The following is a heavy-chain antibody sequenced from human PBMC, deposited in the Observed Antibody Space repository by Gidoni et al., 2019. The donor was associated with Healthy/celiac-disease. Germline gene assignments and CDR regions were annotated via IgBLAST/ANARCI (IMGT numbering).Heavy chain of an antibody. Sequence: QVQLVQSGAEVKKPGASVKVSCKASGYTFTSYYMHWVRQAPGQGLEWMGIINPSGGSTSYAQKFQGRVTMTRDTSTSTVYMELSSLRSEDTAVYYCARDPLDIAAAGWGDGSSFWFDPWGQGTLVTVSS. CDR3: ARDPLDIAAAGWGDGSSFWFDP. CDR2: INPSGGST. V-gene: IGHV1-46*01. D-gene: IGHD6-13*01. J-gene: IGHJ5*02. CDR1: GYTFTSYY.